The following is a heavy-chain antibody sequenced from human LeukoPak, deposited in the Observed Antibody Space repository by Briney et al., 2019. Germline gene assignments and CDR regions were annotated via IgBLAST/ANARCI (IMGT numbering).Heavy chain of an antibody. Sequence: ASVKVSCKASGYTFTSYYMHWVRQAPGQGLEWMGIINPSGGSTSYAQKFQGRVTMTRDTSTSTVYMELRSLRSEDTAVYYCARDDSSGLNSRAGAFDIWGQGTMVTVSS. CDR2: INPSGGST. CDR1: GYTFTSYY. D-gene: IGHD3-22*01. J-gene: IGHJ3*02. CDR3: ARDDSSGLNSRAGAFDI. V-gene: IGHV1-46*03.